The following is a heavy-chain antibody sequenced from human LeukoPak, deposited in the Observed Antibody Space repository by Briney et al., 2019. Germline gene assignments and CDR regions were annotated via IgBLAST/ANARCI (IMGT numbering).Heavy chain of an antibody. CDR3: GAGAAAGTIGWFDP. Sequence: PGGSLRLSCTASGFTFGDYAMSWFRQAAGKGLEWVGFIRSKAYGGTTEYAASVKGRFTISRDDSKSIAYLQMNSLKTEDTAVYYCGAGAAAGTIGWFDPWGQGTLVTVSS. CDR2: IRSKAYGGTT. D-gene: IGHD6-13*01. V-gene: IGHV3-49*03. J-gene: IGHJ5*02. CDR1: GFTFGDYA.